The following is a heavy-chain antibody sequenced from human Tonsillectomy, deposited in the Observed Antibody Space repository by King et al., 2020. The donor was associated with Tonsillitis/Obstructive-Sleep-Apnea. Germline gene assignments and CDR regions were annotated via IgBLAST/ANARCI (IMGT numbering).Heavy chain of an antibody. J-gene: IGHJ3*02. CDR1: GYSFTSYW. Sequence: QLVQSGAEVKKPGESLKISCKGSGYSFTSYWIGWVRQMPGKGLEWMGIIYPGDSDTRYSPSFQGQVTISADKSISTAYLQWSSLKASDTAMYYCARLVGAGYCSGGSCYSDAFDIWGQGTMVTVSS. CDR2: IYPGDSDT. V-gene: IGHV5-51*01. CDR3: ARLVGAGYCSGGSCYSDAFDI. D-gene: IGHD2-15*01.